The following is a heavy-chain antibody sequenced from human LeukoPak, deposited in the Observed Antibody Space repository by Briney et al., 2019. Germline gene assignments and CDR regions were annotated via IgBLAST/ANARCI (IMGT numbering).Heavy chain of an antibody. D-gene: IGHD3-3*01. CDR1: GYTFTGYY. CDR3: ARGVDLEWLSLPDY. Sequence: ASVKVSCKASGYTFTGYYMHWVRQAPGQGLERMGWINPNSGGTNYARKFQGRVTMTRDTSISTAYMELSRLRSDDTAVYYCARGVDLEWLSLPDYWGQGTLVTVSS. J-gene: IGHJ4*02. V-gene: IGHV1-2*02. CDR2: INPNSGGT.